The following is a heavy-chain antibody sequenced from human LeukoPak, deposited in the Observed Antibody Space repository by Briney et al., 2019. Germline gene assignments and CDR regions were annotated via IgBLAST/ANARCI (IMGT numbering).Heavy chain of an antibody. CDR3: ARGLRSYCSGGSCYLRPARRMDV. J-gene: IGHJ6*03. CDR2: MNPNSGNT. Sequence: ASVKVSCKASGYTFTSYDINWVRQATGQGLEWMGWMNPNSGNTGYAQKFQGRVTMTRNTSISTAYMELSSLRSEDTAVYYCARGLRSYCSGGSCYLRPARRMDVWGKGTTVTVSS. V-gene: IGHV1-8*01. CDR1: GYTFTSYD. D-gene: IGHD2-15*01.